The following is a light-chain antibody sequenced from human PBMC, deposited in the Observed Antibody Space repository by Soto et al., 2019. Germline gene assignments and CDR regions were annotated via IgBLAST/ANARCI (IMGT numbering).Light chain of an antibody. CDR3: QQSYNTLT. CDR1: QSISTF. J-gene: IGKJ4*01. Sequence: DIQMTQSPSSLSASVGDRVTITCRASQSISTFLNWYQHRPGKAPKLLIYSASTLQSGVPPRFSGSGSGTAFTLTISSLQLEAFASYYCQQSYNTLTYGGGTKVEIK. CDR2: SAS. V-gene: IGKV1-39*01.